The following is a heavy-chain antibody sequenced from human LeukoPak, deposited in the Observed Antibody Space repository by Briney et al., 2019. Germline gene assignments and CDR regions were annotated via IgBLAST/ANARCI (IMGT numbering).Heavy chain of an antibody. J-gene: IGHJ4*02. CDR3: AKDSRSSSSSRYFDY. Sequence: GSLRLSCAASGFTFSSYAMSWVRQAPGKGLEWVSGISGSGGSTYYADSVKGRFTISRDNSKNTLYLQMNSLRAEDTAVYYCAKDSRSSSSSRYFDYWGQGTLVTVSS. V-gene: IGHV3-23*01. CDR2: ISGSGGST. CDR1: GFTFSSYA. D-gene: IGHD6-6*01.